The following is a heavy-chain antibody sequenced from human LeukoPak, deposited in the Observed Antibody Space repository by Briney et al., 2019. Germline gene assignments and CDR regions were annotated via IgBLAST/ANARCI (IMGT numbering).Heavy chain of an antibody. Sequence: GSSLKLSCAASGFTFDGYAMHWVRQAPGKGLEWISGVNWNSGTILYADSVKGRFTISRDNAKSSLYLQMNSLRAEDMALYFCAKDIGDYGDYGWAFDIWGQGTMVTVSS. J-gene: IGHJ3*02. CDR2: VNWNSGTI. CDR3: AKDIGDYGDYGWAFDI. V-gene: IGHV3-9*03. D-gene: IGHD4-17*01. CDR1: GFTFDGYA.